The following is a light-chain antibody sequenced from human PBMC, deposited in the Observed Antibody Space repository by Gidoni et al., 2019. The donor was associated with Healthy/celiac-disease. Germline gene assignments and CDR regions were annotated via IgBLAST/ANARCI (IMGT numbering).Light chain of an antibody. CDR2: GKN. J-gene: IGLJ2*01. V-gene: IGLV3-19*01. CDR3: NSRDSSGNHYVV. Sequence: SSELTQDTAVSVALGQTVRITCQGDSLRSYYASWYQQKPGQAPVLVIYGKNNRPSGIPDRFSGSSSGNTASLTIPAAQAEDDADYYCNSRDSSGNHYVVFGGGTKLTVL. CDR1: SLRSYY.